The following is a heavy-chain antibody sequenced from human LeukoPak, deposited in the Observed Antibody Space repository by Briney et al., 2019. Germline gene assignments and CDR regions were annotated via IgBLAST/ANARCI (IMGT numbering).Heavy chain of an antibody. CDR2: INPNGGGT. D-gene: IGHD6-19*01. Sequence: GASVNVSCTASGYTFTGYYMHWVRQAPGQGLEWMGWINPNGGGTNYAQKFQGWVTMTRDTSISTAYMELSRLRSDDTAVYYCARAGVAVAATPDYYYDMDVWGQGTTVTVSS. CDR1: GYTFTGYY. CDR3: ARAGVAVAATPDYYYDMDV. V-gene: IGHV1-2*04. J-gene: IGHJ6*02.